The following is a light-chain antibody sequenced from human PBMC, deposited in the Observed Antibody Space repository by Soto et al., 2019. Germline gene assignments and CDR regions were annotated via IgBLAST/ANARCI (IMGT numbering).Light chain of an antibody. J-gene: IGKJ1*01. Sequence: TVLAQAPGTLSLSPGERATLSFRASQSVSSSYLAWYQQKPGQAPRLLIYGASSRATGIPDRFSGSGSGTDFTLTISRLEPEDFAVYYCQQYGSSGTFGQGTKVDIK. CDR2: GAS. V-gene: IGKV3-20*01. CDR1: QSVSSSY. CDR3: QQYGSSGT.